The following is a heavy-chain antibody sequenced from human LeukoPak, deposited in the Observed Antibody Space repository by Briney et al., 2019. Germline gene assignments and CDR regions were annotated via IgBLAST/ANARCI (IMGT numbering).Heavy chain of an antibody. CDR2: ISYDGSNK. V-gene: IGHV3-30-3*01. CDR1: GFTFSDYA. Sequence: PGGSLRLSCAASGFTFSDYAMHWVRQAPGKGLEWVAIISYDGSNKYYADSVKGRFTISRDNSKNTLYLQMNSLRAEDTAVYYCRITMVRGVIEGSDYWGQGTLVTVSS. CDR3: RITMVRGVIEGSDY. J-gene: IGHJ4*02. D-gene: IGHD3-10*01.